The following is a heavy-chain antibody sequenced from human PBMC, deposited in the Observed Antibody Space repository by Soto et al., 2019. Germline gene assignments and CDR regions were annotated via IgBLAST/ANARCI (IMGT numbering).Heavy chain of an antibody. Sequence: QVQLVESGGGVVQPGRSLRLSCAASGFTFSSYGMHWVRQAPGKGLEWVALISYDGSNKYYADSVKGRFTISRDNSKNTLYLHMNSLRADDTAVDYCAKNSGYSYGFPFEYRGQGTLVTVSS. CDR1: GFTFSSYG. CDR2: ISYDGSNK. V-gene: IGHV3-30*18. CDR3: AKNSGYSYGFPFEY. J-gene: IGHJ4*02. D-gene: IGHD5-18*01.